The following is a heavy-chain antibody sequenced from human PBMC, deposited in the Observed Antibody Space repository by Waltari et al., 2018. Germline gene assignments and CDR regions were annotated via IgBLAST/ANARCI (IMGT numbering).Heavy chain of an antibody. J-gene: IGHJ3*02. CDR1: GFTFSGSA. V-gene: IGHV3-73*01. CDR3: TTYLVKIVVVVAASDAFDI. D-gene: IGHD2-15*01. CDR2: IRSKANVYAT. Sequence: EVQLVESGGGFVQPGGSLKLSCAASGFTFSGSAMHWVRQASGKGLEWVGRIRSKANVYATAYAASVKGRFTISRDDSKNTAYLQMNSLKTEDTAVYYCTTYLVKIVVVVAASDAFDIWGQGTMVTVSS.